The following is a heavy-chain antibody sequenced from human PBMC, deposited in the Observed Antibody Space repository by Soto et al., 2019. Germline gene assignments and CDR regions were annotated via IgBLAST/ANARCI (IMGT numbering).Heavy chain of an antibody. V-gene: IGHV2-70*13. CDR3: ARSIRGPRKFNGMDV. CDR1: GFSITSPGMS. CDR2: IERDDDDK. Sequence: SGPTLVNPTETLTLTCTFSGFSITSPGMSVSWIRQPPGRALEWLALIERDDDDKYYSTSLKTRLTISKDTRKNQVVLTMANMDPADTATYYCARSIRGPRKFNGMDVWGQGTTVTVSS. J-gene: IGHJ6*02. D-gene: IGHD1-20*01.